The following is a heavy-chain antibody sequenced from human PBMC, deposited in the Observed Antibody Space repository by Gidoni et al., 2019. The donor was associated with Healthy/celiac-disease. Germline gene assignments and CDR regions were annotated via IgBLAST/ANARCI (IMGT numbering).Heavy chain of an antibody. CDR1: GATFRSYT. D-gene: IGHD5-18*01. CDR3: ARGRGSGYSYGSYY. CDR2: IIPILGIA. V-gene: IGHV1-69*02. J-gene: IGHJ4*02. Sequence: QVQLVQSGAAVKKPGSSMNLSCKASGATFRSYTISWVRQAPGQGLEWMGRIIPILGIANYAQKFQGRVTITADKSTSTAYMELSSLRSEDTAVYYCARGRGSGYSYGSYYWGQGTLVTVSS.